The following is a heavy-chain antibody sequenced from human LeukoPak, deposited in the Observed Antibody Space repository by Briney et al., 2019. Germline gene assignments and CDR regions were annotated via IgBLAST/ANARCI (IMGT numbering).Heavy chain of an antibody. J-gene: IGHJ4*02. CDR3: TNWDH. Sequence: GGSLRLSCAASGFTFSSYAMHWVRQAPGKGLEWVAVISYDGSNKYYADSVKGRFTISRDNSKNTLYLQMNSLRADDTAVYYCTNWDHWGQGTLVTVSS. D-gene: IGHD7-27*01. V-gene: IGHV3-30-3*01. CDR1: GFTFSSYA. CDR2: ISYDGSNK.